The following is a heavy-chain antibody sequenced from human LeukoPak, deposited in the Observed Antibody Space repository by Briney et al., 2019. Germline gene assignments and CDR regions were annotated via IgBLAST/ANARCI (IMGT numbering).Heavy chain of an antibody. CDR1: GGSISSGDYY. Sequence: SETLSLTCTVSGGSISSGDYYWSWIRQPPGKGLEWIGYIYYSGSTYYNPSLKSRVTISVDTSKNQFSLKLSSVTAADTAVYYCASVYYYDSSGYYYDYWGQGTLVTVSS. CDR2: IYYSGST. V-gene: IGHV4-30-4*01. CDR3: ASVYYYDSSGYYYDY. D-gene: IGHD3-22*01. J-gene: IGHJ4*02.